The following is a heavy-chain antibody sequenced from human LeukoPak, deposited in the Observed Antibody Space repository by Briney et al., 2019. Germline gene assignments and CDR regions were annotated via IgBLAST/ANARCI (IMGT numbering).Heavy chain of an antibody. J-gene: IGHJ6*02. D-gene: IGHD1-26*01. CDR1: GGSISSYY. V-gene: IGHV4-4*07. CDR2: IYTSGST. CDR3: ARDSGSYSAYYYGIDV. Sequence: ASETLSLTCTVSGGSISSYYWSGMRQPAGEGLEWIGRIYTSGSTNYNPSLKSRVTMSVDTSKKQFSLKLSSVTAADTAVYYCARDSGSYSAYYYGIDVWGQGTTVTVSS.